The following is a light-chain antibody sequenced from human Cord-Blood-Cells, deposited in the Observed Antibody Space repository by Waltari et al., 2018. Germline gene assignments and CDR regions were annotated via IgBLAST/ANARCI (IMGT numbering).Light chain of an antibody. CDR2: EVI. V-gene: IGLV2-14*01. CDR1: SSDVGGYNY. J-gene: IGLJ2*01. CDR3: SPYTRSSTLE. Sequence: QSALTQPASVSGSPGQSHTISCTGTSSDVGGYNYVSWDQQHRGKAPKRRIYEVINPPSGVHIGCSGSKSANMAARTISGLQAEDVADYYCSPYTRSSTLEFGGGTSLTVL.